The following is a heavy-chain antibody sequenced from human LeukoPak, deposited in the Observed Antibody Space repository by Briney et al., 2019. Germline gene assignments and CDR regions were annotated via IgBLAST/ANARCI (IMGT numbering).Heavy chain of an antibody. CDR3: ARGVVVVPAAMFWFDP. J-gene: IGHJ5*02. CDR2: ISAYNGNT. D-gene: IGHD2-2*01. CDR1: GYTFTSHG. Sequence: ASVKVSCKASGYTFTSHGISWVRQAPGQGLEWMGWISAYNGNTNYAQKLQGRVTMTTDTSTSTAYMELRSLRSDDTTVYYCARGVVVVPAAMFWFDPWGQGTLVTVSS. V-gene: IGHV1-18*01.